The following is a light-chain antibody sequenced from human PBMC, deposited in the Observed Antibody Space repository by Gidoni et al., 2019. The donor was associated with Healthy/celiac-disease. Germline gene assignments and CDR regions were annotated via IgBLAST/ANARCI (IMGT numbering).Light chain of an antibody. V-gene: IGKV1-33*01. CDR3: QQYDNLLMNLRGFT. J-gene: IGKJ3*01. Sequence: DIQMTQSPSSLSASVGDRVTITCQASQDISNYLNWYQQKPGKAPKLLTYDASNLETGVPSRFSGSGSGTDFTFTISSLQPEDIATYYCQQYDNLLMNLRGFTFGPGTRVDIK. CDR2: DAS. CDR1: QDISNY.